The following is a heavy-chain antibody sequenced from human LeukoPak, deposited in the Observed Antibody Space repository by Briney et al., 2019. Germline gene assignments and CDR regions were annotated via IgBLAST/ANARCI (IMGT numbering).Heavy chain of an antibody. D-gene: IGHD2-2*01. J-gene: IGHJ4*02. Sequence: GGSLRLSCAASGFTVSSNYMSWVRQAPGKGLEWVSLIYTGGSTYYADSVKGRFTISRDNSKNTLYLQMNSLRAEDTAVYYCVGSSTLYYFDYWGQGTLVTVSS. V-gene: IGHV3-53*01. CDR1: GFTVSSNY. CDR2: IYTGGST. CDR3: VGSSTLYYFDY.